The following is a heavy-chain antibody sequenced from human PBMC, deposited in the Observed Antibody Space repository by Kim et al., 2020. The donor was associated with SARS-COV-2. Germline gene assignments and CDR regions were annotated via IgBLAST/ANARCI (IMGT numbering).Heavy chain of an antibody. CDR2: ISSNGGST. V-gene: IGHV3-64D*09. CDR3: VKDLGYCSSTSCYLLFGWNYYYGMDV. J-gene: IGHJ6*02. D-gene: IGHD2-2*01. Sequence: GGSLRLSCSASGFTFSSYAMHWVRQAPGKGLEYVSAISSNGGSTYYADSVKGRFTISRDNSKNTLYLQMSSLRAEDTAVYYCVKDLGYCSSTSCYLLFGWNYYYGMDVWGQGTTVTVSS. CDR1: GFTFSSYA.